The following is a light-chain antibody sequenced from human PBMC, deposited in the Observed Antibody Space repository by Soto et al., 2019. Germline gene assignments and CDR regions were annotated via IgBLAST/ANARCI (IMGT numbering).Light chain of an antibody. Sequence: DILLIQSPATLSASVGGRITITCRASENIFKFLAWYQQRSGSAPNLLIYAASDLEKGVPSRFSGSGSGTEFTLTIYNLQPNDSATYFCQHYHSQSITFGGGTQVDVK. CDR3: QHYHSQSIT. CDR2: AAS. J-gene: IGKJ4*01. CDR1: ENIFKF. V-gene: IGKV1-5*01.